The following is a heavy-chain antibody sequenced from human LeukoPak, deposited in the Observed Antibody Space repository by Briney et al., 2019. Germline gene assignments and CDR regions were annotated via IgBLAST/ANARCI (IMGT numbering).Heavy chain of an antibody. CDR3: ARDSHFLVGGTDGWFDP. V-gene: IGHV1-46*01. D-gene: IGHD3-3*02. Sequence: ASVKVSCKASGYTFTSYYMHWVRQAPGQGLGWMGTINPSGGSTSYAQKFQGRVTMARDTSTSTVYMELSSLRSEDTAVYYCARDSHFLVGGTDGWFDPWGQGTLVTVSS. CDR2: INPSGGST. CDR1: GYTFTSYY. J-gene: IGHJ5*02.